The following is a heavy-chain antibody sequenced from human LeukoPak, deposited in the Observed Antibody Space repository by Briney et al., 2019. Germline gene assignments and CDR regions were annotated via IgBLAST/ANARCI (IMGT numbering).Heavy chain of an antibody. CDR1: GGSISSYY. V-gene: IGHV4-59*08. CDR2: IYYSGST. CDR3: ARLGDGIAAADSY. D-gene: IGHD6-13*01. J-gene: IGHJ4*02. Sequence: SETLSLTCTVSGGSISSYYWSWIRQPPGKGLEWIGYIYYSGSTNYNPSPKSRVTISVDTSKNQFSLKLSSVTAADTAVYYCARLGDGIAAADSYWGQGTLVTVSS.